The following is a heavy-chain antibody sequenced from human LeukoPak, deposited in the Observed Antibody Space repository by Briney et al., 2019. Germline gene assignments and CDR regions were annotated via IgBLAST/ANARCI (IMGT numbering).Heavy chain of an antibody. CDR3: ARVSIYDDY. V-gene: IGHV1-2*02. Sequence: ASVKVSCKASGYTFTGFYMHWVRQAPGQGLEWMGWINPNSGGTNYAQKFQGRVTMTRDTSISTSYMELSRLRSDGTAVYHCARVSIYDDYWGQGTLVTVSS. D-gene: IGHD3-3*01. J-gene: IGHJ4*02. CDR2: INPNSGGT. CDR1: GYTFTGFY.